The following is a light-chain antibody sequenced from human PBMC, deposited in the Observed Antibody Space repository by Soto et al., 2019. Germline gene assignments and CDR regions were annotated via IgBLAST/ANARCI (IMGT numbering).Light chain of an antibody. CDR3: QQSYSTPVT. CDR2: DAS. J-gene: IGKJ1*01. Sequence: DIQMTQSPSSLSASVGDRVTITCRASQSISSYLNWYQQKPGKAPKFLIYDASSLQSGVPSRFSGSGSGTDITLTISTLQPEDFATYYCQQSYSTPVTFGQGTKVEIK. V-gene: IGKV1-39*01. CDR1: QSISSY.